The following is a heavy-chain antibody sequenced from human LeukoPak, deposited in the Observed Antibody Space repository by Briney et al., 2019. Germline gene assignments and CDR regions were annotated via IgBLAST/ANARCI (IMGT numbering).Heavy chain of an antibody. J-gene: IGHJ5*02. V-gene: IGHV4-59*01. CDR1: GGSISSYY. Sequence: PSETLSLTCTVSGGSISSYYWSWVRQPPGRGLEWIGYLYYSGNTNYNPSLKSRVTISVDTSKNQFSLNLSSVTAADTAVYYCARLGTGYDSSGYSIGWFDPWGQGTLVTVSS. D-gene: IGHD3-22*01. CDR3: ARLGTGYDSSGYSIGWFDP. CDR2: LYYSGNT.